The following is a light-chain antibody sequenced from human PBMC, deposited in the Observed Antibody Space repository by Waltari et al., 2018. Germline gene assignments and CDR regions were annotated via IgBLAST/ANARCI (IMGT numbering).Light chain of an antibody. CDR3: QSLDSSLSASGV. CDR2: GNG. V-gene: IGLV1-40*01. CDR1: SSNIGAGYD. J-gene: IGLJ3*02. Sequence: QSVLTQPPSVSGAPGQRVTISCTGSSSNIGAGYDVHWYQQLPGTVPKLLRYGNGTRPSGVPDRFSGSKSGTAASLTITGLQAEDEADYYCQSLDSSLSASGVFGGGTKLTVL.